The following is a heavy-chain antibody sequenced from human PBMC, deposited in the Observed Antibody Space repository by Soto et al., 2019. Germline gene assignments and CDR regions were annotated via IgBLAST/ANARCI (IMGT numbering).Heavy chain of an antibody. Sequence: SETLSLTCAVYGGSFIGYYWSWIRQPPWKGLEWIGYIYYSGSTNYNPSLKSRVTISVDTSKNQFSLKLSSVTAADTAVYYCARANGVAGYYYYGMDVWGQGTTVTVSS. CDR2: IYYSGST. D-gene: IGHD6-19*01. V-gene: IGHV4-59*01. CDR1: GGSFIGYY. CDR3: ARANGVAGYYYYGMDV. J-gene: IGHJ6*02.